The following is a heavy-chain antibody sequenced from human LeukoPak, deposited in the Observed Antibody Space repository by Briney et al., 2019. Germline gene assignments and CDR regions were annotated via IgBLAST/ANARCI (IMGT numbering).Heavy chain of an antibody. D-gene: IGHD3-22*01. CDR3: ARDQGPYYYDSSGSGFDP. V-gene: IGHV1-18*01. CDR1: GYTFTNYH. CDR2: VSTNDGNT. Sequence: ASVRVSCKASGYTFTNYHIAWVRQAPGQGLEWMGWVSTNDGNTVYAQRLQGRVTMTTDTSTSTACMELRSLRSDDTAVYYCARDQGPYYYDSSGSGFDPWGQGTLVTVSS. J-gene: IGHJ5*02.